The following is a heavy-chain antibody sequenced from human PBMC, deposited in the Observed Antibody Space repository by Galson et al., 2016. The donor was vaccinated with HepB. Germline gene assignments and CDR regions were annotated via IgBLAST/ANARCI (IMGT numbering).Heavy chain of an antibody. D-gene: IGHD2-21*01. CDR1: GFIFSDYT. Sequence: SLRLSCAASGFIFSDYTMTWIRQAPGKGLEWISYISSAGVIYYADSVKGRFTISRDNAKNSLFLLMNSLRAEDTAIYYCARHIGFGAIDYWGQGTLVTVSS. V-gene: IGHV3-11*04. CDR2: ISSAGVI. CDR3: ARHIGFGAIDY. J-gene: IGHJ4*02.